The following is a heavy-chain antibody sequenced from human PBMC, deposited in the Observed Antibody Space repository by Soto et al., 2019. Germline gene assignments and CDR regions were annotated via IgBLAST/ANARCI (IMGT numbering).Heavy chain of an antibody. D-gene: IGHD5-18*01. V-gene: IGHV3-7*03. CDR2: IKEDGSEK. J-gene: IGHJ6*02. CDR3: AKERAIQLWSSYGMDV. Sequence: TVGSLRLSCAASGFTFSNYWMTWVRQAPGKGLEWVANIKEDGSEKHYVDSVKGRFTISRDNSKNTLYLQMNSLRAEDTAVYYCAKERAIQLWSSYGMDVWGQGTTVTVSS. CDR1: GFTFSNYW.